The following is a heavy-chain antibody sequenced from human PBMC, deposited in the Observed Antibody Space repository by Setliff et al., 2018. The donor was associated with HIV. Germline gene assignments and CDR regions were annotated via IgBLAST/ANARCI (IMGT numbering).Heavy chain of an antibody. CDR2: ISTSGST. J-gene: IGHJ6*03. CDR3: ARDRDYYYYMDV. V-gene: IGHV4-61*09. CDR1: GGSIRRGSYY. Sequence: SETLSLTCTVSGGSIRRGSYYWSWIRQPAGEGLEWIGHISTSGSTNYNPSLKNRVTLSLDTSKNQFSLKLRSVFAADTAVYYCARDRDYYYYMDVWGKGTTVTVSS.